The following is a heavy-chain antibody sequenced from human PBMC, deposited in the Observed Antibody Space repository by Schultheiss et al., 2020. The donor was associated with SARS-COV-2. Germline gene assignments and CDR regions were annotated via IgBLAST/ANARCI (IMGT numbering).Heavy chain of an antibody. V-gene: IGHV3-30*03. J-gene: IGHJ1*01. D-gene: IGHD2-15*01. CDR3: AREGRDCSGGSCYSPLGGYFQH. CDR1: GFTFSTYW. Sequence: GGSLRLSCAASGFTFSTYWMQWVRQAPGKGLEWVAVISYDGSNKYYADSVKGRFTISRDNSKNTLYLQMNSLRAEDTAVYYCAREGRDCSGGSCYSPLGGYFQHWGQGTLVTVSS. CDR2: ISYDGSNK.